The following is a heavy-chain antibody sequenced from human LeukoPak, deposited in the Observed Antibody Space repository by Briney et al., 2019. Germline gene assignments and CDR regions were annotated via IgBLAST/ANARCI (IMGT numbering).Heavy chain of an antibody. Sequence: GGSLRLSCAASGFSFNSYWMSWVRQAPGKRLEWAANIKEDGSEKKYVDSVKGRFTISRDNSKNTLYLQMNSLRAEDTAVYYCARDRPRSGYYGMDVWGQGTTVTVSS. V-gene: IGHV3-7*03. D-gene: IGHD3-10*01. J-gene: IGHJ6*02. CDR2: IKEDGSEK. CDR3: ARDRPRSGYYGMDV. CDR1: GFSFNSYW.